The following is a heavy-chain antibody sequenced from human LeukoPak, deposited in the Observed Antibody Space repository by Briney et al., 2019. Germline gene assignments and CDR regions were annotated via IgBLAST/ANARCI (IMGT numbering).Heavy chain of an antibody. J-gene: IGHJ1*01. CDR1: GFTFSSYA. V-gene: IGHV3-23*01. D-gene: IGHD2-15*01. CDR3: AKDPYSEYFQH. Sequence: GGSLRLSCAASGFTFSSYAMSWVRHGPGKGREWGSAISGSGGSTYYADSVKVRFTISRDNSKNTLYLQINSLRAEATAVYYCAKDPYSEYFQHWGQGTPVTVSS. CDR2: ISGSGGST.